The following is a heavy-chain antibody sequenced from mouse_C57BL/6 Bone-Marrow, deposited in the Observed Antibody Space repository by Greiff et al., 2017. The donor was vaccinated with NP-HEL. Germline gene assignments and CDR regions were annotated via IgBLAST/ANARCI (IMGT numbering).Heavy chain of an antibody. Sequence: QVQLQQPGAELVKPGASVKLSCKASGYTFTSYWMHWVKQRSGQGLEWIGMIHPNSGSTNYNEKFKSKATLTVDKSSSTAYMQLSSLTSEDSAVYYCARSGSYWYFDVWGTGTTVTVSS. CDR2: IHPNSGST. CDR1: GYTFTSYW. D-gene: IGHD1-1*01. CDR3: ARSGSYWYFDV. V-gene: IGHV1-64*01. J-gene: IGHJ1*03.